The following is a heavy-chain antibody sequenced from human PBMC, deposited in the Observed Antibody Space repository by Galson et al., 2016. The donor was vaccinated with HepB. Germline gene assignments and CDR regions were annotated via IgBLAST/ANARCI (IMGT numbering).Heavy chain of an antibody. J-gene: IGHJ6*02. D-gene: IGHD7-27*01. Sequence: SVKVSCKASRGSFNSYSFSWVRQAPGQGLEWMGGIIPFFGTPKYAQMFQGRVTITADESTSTAYMELSSLRSEDTAVYYCARGANWGSGYAMDGWGQGTTVTVSS. V-gene: IGHV1-69*13. CDR2: IIPFFGTP. CDR3: ARGANWGSGYAMDG. CDR1: RGSFNSYS.